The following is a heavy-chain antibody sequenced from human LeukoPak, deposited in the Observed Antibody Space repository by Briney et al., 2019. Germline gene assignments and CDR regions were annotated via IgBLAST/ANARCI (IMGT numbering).Heavy chain of an antibody. CDR3: AREAIAAAAIDY. J-gene: IGHJ4*02. D-gene: IGHD6-13*01. V-gene: IGHV3-7*01. Sequence: GGSLRLSCAAPGFSFSSYWMSWVRQAPGMGLEWVANINQDGSEKYYVDSVKGRFTISRDNAKNSLYLQMNSLRAEDTAVYYCAREAIAAAAIDYWGQGTLVTVSS. CDR2: INQDGSEK. CDR1: GFSFSSYW.